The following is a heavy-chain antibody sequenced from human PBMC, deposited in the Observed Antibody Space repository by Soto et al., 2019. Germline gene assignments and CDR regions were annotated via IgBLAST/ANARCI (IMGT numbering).Heavy chain of an antibody. V-gene: IGHV6-1*01. Sequence: PSPTLSLTCAISGDSVSSNSAAWNWIRQSPSRGLEWLGRTYYRSKWYNDYAVSVKSRITINPDTSKNQFSLQLNSVTPEDTAVYYCAREGWPAAAPEYYGMDVWGQGTTVTVSS. D-gene: IGHD6-13*01. J-gene: IGHJ6*02. CDR3: AREGWPAAAPEYYGMDV. CDR1: GDSVSSNSAA. CDR2: TYYRSKWYN.